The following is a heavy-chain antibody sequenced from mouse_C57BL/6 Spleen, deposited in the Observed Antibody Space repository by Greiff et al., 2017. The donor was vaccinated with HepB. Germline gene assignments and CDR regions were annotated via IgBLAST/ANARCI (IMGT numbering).Heavy chain of an antibody. J-gene: IGHJ1*03. Sequence: VQLQQPGAELVKPGASVKMSCKASGYTFTSYWITWVKQRPGQGLEWIGGIYPGSGSTNYNEKFKSKATLTVDTSSSTAYMQLSSLTSEDSAVYYCARTRNDGYYWYFDVWGTGTTVTVSS. CDR1: GYTFTSYW. V-gene: IGHV1-55*01. CDR3: ARTRNDGYYWYFDV. CDR2: IYPGSGST. D-gene: IGHD2-3*01.